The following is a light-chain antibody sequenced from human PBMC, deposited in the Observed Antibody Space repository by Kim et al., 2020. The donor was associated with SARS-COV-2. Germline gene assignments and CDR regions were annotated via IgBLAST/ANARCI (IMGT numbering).Light chain of an antibody. V-gene: IGKV1-9*01. CDR3: QQYDVHPPT. CDR1: QGISNY. J-gene: IGKJ1*01. CDR2: GAS. Sequence: DFQLTQSPSFLSASVGDRVTITCRASQGISNYLAWYQQNAGKAPKLLIYGASTLESGVPSRFSGSGSGTEFTLTINSLQPEDFATYSCQQYDVHPPTFGQGTKVEIK.